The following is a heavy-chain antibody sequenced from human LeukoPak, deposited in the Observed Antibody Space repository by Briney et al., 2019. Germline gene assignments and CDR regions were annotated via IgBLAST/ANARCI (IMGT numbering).Heavy chain of an antibody. CDR1: GGSFSGYY. CDR2: INHSGST. CDR3: ARGYYDSSGYSNWFDP. V-gene: IGHV4-34*01. Sequence: SETLSLTCAVYGGSFSGYYWSWIRQPPGRGLEWIGEINHSGSTNYNPSLKSRVTISEDTSKNQFSLKLSSVTAADTAVYYCARGYYDSSGYSNWFDPWGQGTLVTVSS. D-gene: IGHD3-22*01. J-gene: IGHJ5*02.